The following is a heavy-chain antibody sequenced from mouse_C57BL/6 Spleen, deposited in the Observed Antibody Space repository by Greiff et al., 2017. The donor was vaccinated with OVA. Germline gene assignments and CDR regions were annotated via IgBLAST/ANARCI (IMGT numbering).Heavy chain of an antibody. D-gene: IGHD1-1*01. V-gene: IGHV1-76*01. CDR2: IYPGSGNT. J-gene: IGHJ4*01. Sequence: QVQLQQSGAELVRPGASVKLSCKASGYTFTDYYINWVKQRPGQGLEWIARIYPGSGNTYYNEKFKGKATLTAEKSSSTAYMQLSSLTSEDSAVYFCARSSDYYGYYAMDYWGQGTSVTVSS. CDR1: GYTFTDYY. CDR3: ARSSDYYGYYAMDY.